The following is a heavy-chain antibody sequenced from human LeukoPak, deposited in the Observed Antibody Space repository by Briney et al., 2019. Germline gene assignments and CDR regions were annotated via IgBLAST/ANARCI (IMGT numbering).Heavy chain of an antibody. CDR2: IFYSGST. J-gene: IGHJ4*02. CDR3: ARARYYYDSGGYLYFDY. CDR1: GGSISGYY. Sequence: SETLSLTCTVSGGSISGYYWSWIRQPPGKGLECGGYIFYSGSTNYNPSLQSRVIISVDTSKNQFSLKLSSVTAADTAVYYCARARYYYDSGGYLYFDYWGQGTLVTVSS. V-gene: IGHV4-59*01. D-gene: IGHD3-22*01.